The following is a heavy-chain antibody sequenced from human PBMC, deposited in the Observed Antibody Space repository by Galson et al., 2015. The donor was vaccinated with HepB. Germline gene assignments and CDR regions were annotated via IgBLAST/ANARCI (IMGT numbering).Heavy chain of an antibody. CDR3: ARLRGIDYYDSSGYYAHYYYGMDV. CDR1: GGSISSSSYY. Sequence: LSLTCTVSGGSISSSSYYWGWIRQPPGKGLEWIGSIYYSGSTYYNPSLKSRVTISVDTSKNQFSLKLSSVTAADTAVYYCARLRGIDYYDSSGYYAHYYYGMDVWGQGTTVTVSS. V-gene: IGHV4-39*01. J-gene: IGHJ6*02. D-gene: IGHD3-22*01. CDR2: IYYSGST.